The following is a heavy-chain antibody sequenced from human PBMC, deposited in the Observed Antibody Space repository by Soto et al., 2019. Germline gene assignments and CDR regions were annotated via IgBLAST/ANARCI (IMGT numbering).Heavy chain of an antibody. V-gene: IGHV3-21*01. Sequence: GGSLRLSCAASGFTFSSDSMNWVRHPPGQGLEWVSSISSSSSYISYADSVKGRFTISRDNAKNSLYLQMNSLGGDETGVYYCARDQIDLGSSGYLADYYYYYGMDVGAREPRVTVS. CDR1: GFTFSSDS. D-gene: IGHD3-22*01. CDR2: ISSSSSYI. CDR3: ARDQIDLGSSGYLADYYYYYGMDV. J-gene: IGHJ6*02.